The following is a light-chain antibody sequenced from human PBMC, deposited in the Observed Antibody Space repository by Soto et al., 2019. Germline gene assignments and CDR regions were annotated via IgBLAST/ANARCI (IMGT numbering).Light chain of an antibody. CDR3: QQYNDWPIT. CDR2: AAS. V-gene: IGKV1-27*01. CDR1: QGISNY. J-gene: IGKJ4*01. Sequence: DIQMTQSPSSLSASVGDRVTLTCLASQGISNYLAWYQQKPGKVPKLLIYAASTLQSGVPSRFSGSESGTEFTLTISSLQSEDFGVYYCQQYNDWPITFGGGTKVDIK.